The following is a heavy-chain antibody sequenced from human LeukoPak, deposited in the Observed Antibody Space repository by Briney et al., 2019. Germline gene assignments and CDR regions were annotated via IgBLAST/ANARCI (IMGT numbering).Heavy chain of an antibody. D-gene: IGHD4-17*01. CDR2: IYSGGST. J-gene: IGHJ4*02. CDR3: AKNEYGVLSYFDY. V-gene: IGHV3-66*01. Sequence: PGGSLRLSCVASGFTVSYNYMTWVRQAPGKGLEWVSVIYSGGSTNYADSVKGRFIISRDISKNTLYLQMNSLRAEDTAVYYCAKNEYGVLSYFDYWGQGTLVTVSS. CDR1: GFTVSYNY.